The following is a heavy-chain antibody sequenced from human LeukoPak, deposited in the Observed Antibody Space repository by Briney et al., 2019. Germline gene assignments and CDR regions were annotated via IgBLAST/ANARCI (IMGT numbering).Heavy chain of an antibody. D-gene: IGHD6-13*01. CDR3: ARDPDSSSWLNWFDP. V-gene: IGHV3-7*01. Sequence: PGGSLRLSCAASGFTLSTYCMSWVRQAPGKGLEWVANIKQDGIGKYYVDSVKGRFTISRDNAKSSLYLQMNSLRADDTAIYYCARDPDSSSWLNWFDPWGQGTLVTVSS. CDR2: IKQDGIGK. J-gene: IGHJ5*02. CDR1: GFTLSTYC.